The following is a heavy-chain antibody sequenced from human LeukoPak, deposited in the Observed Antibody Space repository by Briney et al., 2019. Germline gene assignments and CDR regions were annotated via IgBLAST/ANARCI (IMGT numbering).Heavy chain of an antibody. Sequence: PGGSLRLSCAASGFTFSSYAMSWVRQAPGKGLEWVSAISGSGGSTYYADSVKGQFTISRDNSKNTLYLQMNSLRAEDTAVYYCAKDITGLTANTKIVVVTAIHPNFDYWGQGTLVTVSS. CDR1: GFTFSSYA. CDR3: AKDITGLTANTKIVVVTAIHPNFDY. CDR2: ISGSGGST. J-gene: IGHJ4*02. V-gene: IGHV3-23*01. D-gene: IGHD2-21*02.